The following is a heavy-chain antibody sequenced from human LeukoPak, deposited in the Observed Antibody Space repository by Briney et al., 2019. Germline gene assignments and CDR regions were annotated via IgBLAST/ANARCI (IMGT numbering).Heavy chain of an antibody. V-gene: IGHV1-69*05. CDR2: IIPIFGTA. D-gene: IGHD3-9*01. J-gene: IGHJ5*02. CDR1: GGTFSSYA. Sequence: ASVKVSCKASGGTFSSYAISWVRQAPGQGLEWMGGIIPIFGTANYAQKFQGRVTITTDESTSTAYMELSSLRSEDTAVYYCARGDLTGYYKVAWFEPWGQGTLVTVSS. CDR3: ARGDLTGYYKVAWFEP.